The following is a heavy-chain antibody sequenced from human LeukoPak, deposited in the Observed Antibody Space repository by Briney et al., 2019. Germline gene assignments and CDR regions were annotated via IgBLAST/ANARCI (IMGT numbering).Heavy chain of an antibody. CDR3: TRIGGDYAVDY. D-gene: IGHD4-17*01. V-gene: IGHV3-72*01. J-gene: IGHJ4*02. CDR1: GFTLSDHY. Sequence: GGSLRLSCAASGFTLSDHYMDWVRQTPAKGLEWVSRTRNKANSYTTEYAASVKGRFTISRDDSKKILYLQMNSLKTEDTAVYYCTRIGGDYAVDYWGQGTLVTVSS. CDR2: TRNKANSYTT.